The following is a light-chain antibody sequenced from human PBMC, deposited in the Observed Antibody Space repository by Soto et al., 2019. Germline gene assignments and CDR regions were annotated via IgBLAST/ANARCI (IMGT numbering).Light chain of an antibody. V-gene: IGLV7-46*01. CDR1: TGAVTNGHS. CDR3: LLVYSGKVV. J-gene: IGLJ3*02. CDR2: DTI. Sequence: QAVVTQEPSLTVSPGGTVTLTCSSNTGAVTNGHSPWWFQQKPGQAPRTLFYDTINKHSWTPARFSASLLGGKAALTLSGAQPEDEADYYCLLVYSGKVVFGGGTKLTVL.